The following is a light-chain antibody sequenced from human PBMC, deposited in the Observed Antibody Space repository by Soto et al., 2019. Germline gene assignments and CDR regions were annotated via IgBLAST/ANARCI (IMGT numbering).Light chain of an antibody. CDR1: QNISSY. CDR2: GAS. CDR3: QQFGGSSRT. Sequence: IVLTQSPATLSLSPGKRATLSCRASQNISSYLIWYQQKPGQAPRLLIYGASFRATGIPDRFTGSGSGTDFTLTITRLEPEDFAVYYCQQFGGSSRTFGQGTKVDIK. V-gene: IGKV3-20*01. J-gene: IGKJ1*01.